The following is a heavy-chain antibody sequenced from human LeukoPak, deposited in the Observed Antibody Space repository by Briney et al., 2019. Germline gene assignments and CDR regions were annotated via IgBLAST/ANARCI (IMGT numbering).Heavy chain of an antibody. CDR1: GYTFTSYG. D-gene: IGHD3-22*01. Sequence: PRASVKVSCKASGYTFTSYGISWVRQAPGQGLEWMGWISAYNGNTNYAQKLQGRVTMTTDTSTSTAYMELRSLRSDDTAVYYCARAHSLYYYDSSGYYHMGPNPENDYWGQGTLVTVSS. J-gene: IGHJ4*02. CDR2: ISAYNGNT. V-gene: IGHV1-18*01. CDR3: ARAHSLYYYDSSGYYHMGPNPENDY.